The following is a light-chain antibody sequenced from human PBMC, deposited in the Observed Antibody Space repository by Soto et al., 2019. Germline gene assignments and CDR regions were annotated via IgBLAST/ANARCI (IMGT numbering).Light chain of an antibody. Sequence: QSALTQPRSVSGSPGQSVTISCTGTSSDVGSHNYVSWYQQHPGKAPKLMINDVTKRPSGVPDRFSGSKSGNTASLTISGLQAEDEADYYCCSYAGDFYVFGSGTKVTVL. V-gene: IGLV2-11*01. CDR3: CSYAGDFYV. CDR1: SSDVGSHNY. CDR2: DVT. J-gene: IGLJ1*01.